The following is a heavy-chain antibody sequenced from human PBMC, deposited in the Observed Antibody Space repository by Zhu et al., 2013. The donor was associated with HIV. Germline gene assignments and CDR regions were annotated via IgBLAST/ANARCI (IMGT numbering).Heavy chain of an antibody. CDR1: GFTVSNNY. CDR3: AKASLIVNTFDY. CDR2: ISGSGGST. V-gene: IGHV3-23*04. D-gene: IGHD2-2*01. Sequence: EVQLVESGGGLIQPGGSLRLSCAASGFTVSNNYMSWVRQAPGKGLEWVSAISGSGGSTYYADSVKGRFTISRDNSKNTLYLQMNSLRAEDTAVYYCAKASLIVNTFDYWGQGTLVTVSS. J-gene: IGHJ4*02.